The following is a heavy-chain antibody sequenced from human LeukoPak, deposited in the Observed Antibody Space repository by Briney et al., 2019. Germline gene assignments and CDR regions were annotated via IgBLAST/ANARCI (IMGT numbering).Heavy chain of an antibody. CDR1: GFTFSSYW. D-gene: IGHD3-10*02. V-gene: IGHV3-21*01. Sequence: GGSLRLSCAASGFTFSSYWMSWVRQAPGKGLEWVSSISSSSSYIYYADSVKGRFTISRDNAKNSLYLQMNSLGAEDTAVYYCAELGITMIGGVWGKGTTVTISS. CDR3: AELGITMIGGV. CDR2: ISSSSSYI. J-gene: IGHJ6*04.